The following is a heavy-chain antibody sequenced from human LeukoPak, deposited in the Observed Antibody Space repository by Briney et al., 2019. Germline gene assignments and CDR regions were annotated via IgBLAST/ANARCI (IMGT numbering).Heavy chain of an antibody. CDR2: ISSSSSTI. CDR1: GFTFSSDS. V-gene: IGHV3-48*01. Sequence: GGSLRLSCAASGFTFSSDSMNWVRQAPGKGLEWVSSISSSSSTIYYADSVKGRFTISRDNAKNSLYLQMNSLRAEDTAVYYCARDYRRENSIFTFLFDYWGQGTLVTVSS. CDR3: ARDYRRENSIFTFLFDY. J-gene: IGHJ4*02. D-gene: IGHD2/OR15-2a*01.